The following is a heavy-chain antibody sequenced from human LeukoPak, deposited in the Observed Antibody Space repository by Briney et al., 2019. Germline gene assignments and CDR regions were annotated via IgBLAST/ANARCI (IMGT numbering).Heavy chain of an antibody. Sequence: PGGSLRLSCAASGFTFSSYSMNWVRQAPGKGLEWVSYISSSSSTIYYADSVKGRFTISRDNSKNTLYLQMNSLRAEDTALYYCARDHSYSSSRTGLNWFDPWGQGTLVTVSS. CDR1: GFTFSSYS. CDR2: ISSSSSTI. D-gene: IGHD6-13*01. CDR3: ARDHSYSSSRTGLNWFDP. V-gene: IGHV3-48*01. J-gene: IGHJ5*02.